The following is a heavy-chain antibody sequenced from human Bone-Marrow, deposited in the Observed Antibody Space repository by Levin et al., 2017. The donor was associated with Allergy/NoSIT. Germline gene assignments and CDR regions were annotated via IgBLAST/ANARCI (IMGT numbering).Heavy chain of an antibody. V-gene: IGHV4-59*01. Sequence: SQTLSLPCTVSGGSMNNYYWSWIRQPPGKGLEWIGYIFYSGNTNYNPSLRSRVTISADTSKNQFSLQLRSVTAADTAVYYCARRAPDRRYYDSILYFDYWGQGTLVTVSS. CDR3: ARRAPDRRYYDSILYFDY. J-gene: IGHJ4*02. CDR2: IFYSGNT. D-gene: IGHD3-22*01. CDR1: GGSMNNYY.